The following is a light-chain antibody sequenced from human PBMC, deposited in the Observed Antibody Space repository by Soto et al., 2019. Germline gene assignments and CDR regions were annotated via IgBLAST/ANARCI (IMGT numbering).Light chain of an antibody. Sequence: EIVLTQSPGTLSLSPGERATLSCRASQSVSSSYIAWYQQKPGQAPRLLIYGASSRATGIPDRFSGSGSGTDFTLTISRLEPEDFAVYYCHQYGSSPLTFGGGTKVEIK. V-gene: IGKV3-20*01. CDR3: HQYGSSPLT. CDR2: GAS. J-gene: IGKJ4*01. CDR1: QSVSSSY.